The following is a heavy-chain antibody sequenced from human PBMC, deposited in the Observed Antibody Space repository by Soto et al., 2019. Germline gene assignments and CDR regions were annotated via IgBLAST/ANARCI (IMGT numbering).Heavy chain of an antibody. CDR3: ARSLQHPYYYYYGMDV. Sequence: GASVKVSCKASGGTFSSYAISWVRQAPGQGLEWMGGIIPIFGTANYAQKFQGRVTITADKSMSTAYMELSSLRSEDTAVYYCARSLQHPYYYYYGMDVWGQGTLVTVSS. D-gene: IGHD1-1*01. CDR1: GGTFSSYA. V-gene: IGHV1-69*06. CDR2: IIPIFGTA. J-gene: IGHJ6*02.